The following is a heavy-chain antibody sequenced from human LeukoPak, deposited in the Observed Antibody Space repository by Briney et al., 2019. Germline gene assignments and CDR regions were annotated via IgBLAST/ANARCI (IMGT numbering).Heavy chain of an antibody. CDR3: AKQVLRYFDSTPY. V-gene: IGHV3-23*01. Sequence: GGSLRLSCAASGFTFSTYAMSWVRQIPGKGLEWVSAISGSDDGTYYADSVKGRFTISRDNSKNTLYLQMNSLRAEDTAVYYCAKQVLRYFDSTPYWGQGTLVTVSS. CDR2: ISGSDDGT. CDR1: GFTFSTYA. J-gene: IGHJ4*02. D-gene: IGHD3-9*01.